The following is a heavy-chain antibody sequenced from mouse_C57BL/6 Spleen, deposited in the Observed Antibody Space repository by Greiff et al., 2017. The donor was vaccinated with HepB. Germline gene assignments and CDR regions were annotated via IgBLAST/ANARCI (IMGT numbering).Heavy chain of an antibody. D-gene: IGHD1-1*01. CDR1: GFTFSDYG. Sequence: DVMLVESGGGLVKPGGSLKLSCAASGFTFSDYGMHWVRQAPEKGLEWVAYISSGSSTIYYADTVKGRFTISRDNAKNTLFLQRTSLRSEDTAMYYCARDYGSSYGYWYFDVWGTGTTVTVSS. CDR2: ISSGSSTI. CDR3: ARDYGSSYGYWYFDV. J-gene: IGHJ1*03. V-gene: IGHV5-17*01.